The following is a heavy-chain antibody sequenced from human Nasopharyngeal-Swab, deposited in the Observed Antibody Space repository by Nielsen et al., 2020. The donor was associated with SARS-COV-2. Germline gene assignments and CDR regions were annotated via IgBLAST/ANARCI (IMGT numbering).Heavy chain of an antibody. CDR1: GFTFGDYA. Sequence: GGSLRLSCTASGFTFGDYAMSWVRQAPGKGLEWVGFIRSKAYGGTTEYAASVKGRFTISRDDSKSIAYLQMNSLKTEDTAVYYCTRGDIVDWFDPWGQGTLVTVSS. CDR3: TRGDIVDWFDP. V-gene: IGHV3-49*04. CDR2: IRSKAYGGTT. J-gene: IGHJ5*02. D-gene: IGHD2-15*01.